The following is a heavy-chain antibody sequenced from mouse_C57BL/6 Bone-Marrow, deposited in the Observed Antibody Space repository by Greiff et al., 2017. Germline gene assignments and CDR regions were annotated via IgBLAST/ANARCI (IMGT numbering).Heavy chain of an antibody. CDR3: ERGHAMDY. CDR1: GYTFTSYW. J-gene: IGHJ4*01. Sequence: VQLQQSGAELAKPGASVKLSCKASGYTFTSYWMHWVKQRPGQGLEWIGYINPSSGYTKYNQKFKDKATLTEDKSSSTAYMQLSGLTYEDSAVYYCERGHAMDYWGQGTSVTVSS. CDR2: INPSSGYT. V-gene: IGHV1-7*01.